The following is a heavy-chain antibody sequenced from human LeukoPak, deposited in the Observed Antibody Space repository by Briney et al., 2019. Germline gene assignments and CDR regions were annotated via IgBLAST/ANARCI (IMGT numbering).Heavy chain of an antibody. Sequence: KPSETLSLTCTVSGGSISSYYWSWIRQPPGKGLEWIGYIYYSGSTNYNPSLKSRVTISVDTSKNQFSLKLSSVTAADTAVYYCARGSDSSGYWGQGTLVTVSS. J-gene: IGHJ4*02. D-gene: IGHD3-22*01. CDR1: GGSISSYY. CDR2: IYYSGST. CDR3: ARGSDSSGY. V-gene: IGHV4-59*01.